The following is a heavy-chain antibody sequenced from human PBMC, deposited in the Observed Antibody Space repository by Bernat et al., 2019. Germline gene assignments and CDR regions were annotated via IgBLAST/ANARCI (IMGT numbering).Heavy chain of an antibody. J-gene: IGHJ4*02. V-gene: IGHV3-66*01. Sequence: VQLVESGGGVVQPGRSLRLSCAASGFSVSSNYISWVRQAPGKGLEWVSVIDSGGGTYYADSVKGRFTISRDTSKNMLYLQMNSLRAEDSALYYCARITRTGNYGRGYFDYWGQGTPVTVSS. CDR3: ARITRTGNYGRGYFDY. CDR1: GFSVSSNY. CDR2: IDSGGGT. D-gene: IGHD1-7*01.